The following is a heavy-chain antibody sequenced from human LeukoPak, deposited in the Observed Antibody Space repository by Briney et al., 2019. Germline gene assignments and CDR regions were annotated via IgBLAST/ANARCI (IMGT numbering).Heavy chain of an antibody. CDR3: ASMPNFHYDILTGYGDY. V-gene: IGHV3-74*01. D-gene: IGHD3-9*01. CDR1: GFTFSSYW. Sequence: GVLRLSCAPSGFTFSSYWRPWVRKAPGKGLVWVSGIISDGSSTSYADSVKGRFTISRDNAKNTLYLQMNSLRAEDTAVYYCASMPNFHYDILTGYGDYWGQGTLVTVSS. J-gene: IGHJ4*02. CDR2: IISDGSST.